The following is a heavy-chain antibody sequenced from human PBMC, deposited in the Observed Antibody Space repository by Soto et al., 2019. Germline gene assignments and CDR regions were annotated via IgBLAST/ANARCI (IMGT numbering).Heavy chain of an antibody. Sequence: GGSLRLSCAASGFTFSSYAMSWVRQAPGKGLEWVSAISGSGGSTYYADSVKGRFTISRDNSKNTLYLQMNSLRAEDTAVYYCAKEGVDSSGWPDPANDYWGQGTLVTVSS. V-gene: IGHV3-23*01. J-gene: IGHJ4*02. CDR2: ISGSGGST. D-gene: IGHD6-19*01. CDR1: GFTFSSYA. CDR3: AKEGVDSSGWPDPANDY.